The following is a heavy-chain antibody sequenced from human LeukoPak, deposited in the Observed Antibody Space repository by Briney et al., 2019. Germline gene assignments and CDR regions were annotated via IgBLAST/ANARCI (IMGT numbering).Heavy chain of an antibody. CDR1: GFTFGDYA. Sequence: GGSLRLSCTASGFTFGDYAMSWIRQAPGKGLEWVGFIRSKAYGETADYAASVKGRFTISRDDSKAIAYLQMNSLKTEDTAVYHCTRDRGAYNLYDYWGQGTLDTVSS. CDR2: IRSKAYGETA. CDR3: TRDRGAYNLYDY. D-gene: IGHD1-1*01. J-gene: IGHJ4*02. V-gene: IGHV3-49*03.